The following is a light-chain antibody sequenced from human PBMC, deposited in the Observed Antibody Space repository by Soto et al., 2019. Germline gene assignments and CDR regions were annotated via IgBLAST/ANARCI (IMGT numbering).Light chain of an antibody. CDR3: HQIHTTPWT. CDR1: QRITTY. Sequence: DIQMTQSPSSLSASVGDRVTITCRARQRITTYLNCYQQRPGKAPSLLIYAATYLREGVPSWFSGSGSGTDFTLTIAGLQHDDFATYFCHQIHTTPWTFGQGTKVEI. J-gene: IGKJ1*01. CDR2: AAT. V-gene: IGKV1-39*01.